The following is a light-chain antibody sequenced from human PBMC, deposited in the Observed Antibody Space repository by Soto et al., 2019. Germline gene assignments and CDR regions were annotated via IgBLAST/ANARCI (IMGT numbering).Light chain of an antibody. Sequence: DIQMTQSPSSLSASVGDRVTITCRASQSISSFLNWYQQKPGKAPKLLIYATSTLHSGVPSRFSGSGSGTDFTLSISSLQPEDVATYYCQPSYSTFGQGTKVEIK. J-gene: IGKJ1*01. CDR2: ATS. CDR3: QPSYST. V-gene: IGKV1-39*01. CDR1: QSISSF.